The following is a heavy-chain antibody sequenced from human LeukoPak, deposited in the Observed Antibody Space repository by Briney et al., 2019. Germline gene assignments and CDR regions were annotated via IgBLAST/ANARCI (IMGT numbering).Heavy chain of an antibody. D-gene: IGHD1-14*01. Sequence: GALILSCAASGFTFSNYAMNWVRQAPGKGLEWVSSINGIGGSTYYADSVKGRFTISRDNSKNTLYLQMNSLRAEDTAVYYCAKPARTDYADYWGQGTLVTVSS. CDR2: INGIGGST. CDR1: GFTFSNYA. CDR3: AKPARTDYADY. J-gene: IGHJ4*02. V-gene: IGHV3-23*01.